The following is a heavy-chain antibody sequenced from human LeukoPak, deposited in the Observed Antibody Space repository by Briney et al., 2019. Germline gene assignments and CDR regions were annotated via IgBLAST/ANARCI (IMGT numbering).Heavy chain of an antibody. J-gene: IGHJ1*01. CDR1: GFTFSSYA. CDR3: AKHIYGVVSIQQ. CDR2: ISYDGSNK. Sequence: GRSLRLSCAASGFTFSSYAMHWVRQAPGKGLEWVAVISYDGSNKYYADSVKGRFTISRDNSKNTLYLQMSSLKTEDTAVYYCAKHIYGVVSIQQWGQGTLVTVSS. D-gene: IGHD3-3*01. V-gene: IGHV3-30-3*02.